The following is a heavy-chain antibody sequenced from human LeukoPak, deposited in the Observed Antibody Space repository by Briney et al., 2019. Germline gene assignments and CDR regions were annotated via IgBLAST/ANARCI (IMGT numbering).Heavy chain of an antibody. D-gene: IGHD3-16*01. J-gene: IGHJ4*02. CDR2: IYTSGST. CDR1: GGSISSYY. Sequence: PSETLSLTCTVSGGSISSYYWRWIRQPAGKGLEWIGRIYTSGSTNYNPSLKSRVTMSVDTSKNQFSLKLSSVTAADTAVYYCAGSKHRPYDYVWGRPYYFDYWGQGTLVTVSS. CDR3: AGSKHRPYDYVWGRPYYFDY. V-gene: IGHV4-4*07.